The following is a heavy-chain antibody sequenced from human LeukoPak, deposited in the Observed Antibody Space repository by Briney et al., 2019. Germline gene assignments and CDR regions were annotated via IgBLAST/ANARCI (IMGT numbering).Heavy chain of an antibody. D-gene: IGHD6-6*01. V-gene: IGHV1-46*01. J-gene: IGHJ4*02. CDR1: GYTFTSYY. Sequence: GASVKVSCKASGYTFTSYYMHWVRQAPGQGLEWMGKINPSGGSTSYAQKFQGRVTMTRDTSTSTVYMELSSLRPDDTAVYYCARTAARRFDYWGQGTLVTVSS. CDR3: ARTAARRFDY. CDR2: INPSGGST.